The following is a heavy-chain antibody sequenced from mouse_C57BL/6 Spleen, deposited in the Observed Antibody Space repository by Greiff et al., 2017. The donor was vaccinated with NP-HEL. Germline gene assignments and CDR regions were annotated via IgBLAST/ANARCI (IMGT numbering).Heavy chain of an antibody. Sequence: EVQVVESGGGLVQPKGSLKLSCAASGFTFNTYAMHWVRQAPGKGLEWVACIRSKSSNYATYYADSVKDRFTISRDDSQSMLYLQMNNLKTEDTAMYYCVTGRDWFAYWGQGTLVTVSA. CDR1: GFTFNTYA. CDR3: VTGRDWFAY. D-gene: IGHD4-1*01. V-gene: IGHV10-3*01. J-gene: IGHJ3*01. CDR2: IRSKSSNYAT.